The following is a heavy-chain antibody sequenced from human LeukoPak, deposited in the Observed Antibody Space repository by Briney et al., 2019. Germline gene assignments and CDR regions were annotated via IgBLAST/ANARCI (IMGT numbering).Heavy chain of an antibody. Sequence: GGSLRLSCAASGFSFSNYGMHWVRQAPGKGLEWVALIWNEGTNKYYADSVKGRFTISRDNSKNSLYLQMDSLRDEDTAVYYCARVIGSYGDSAYWGQGTLVTVSS. J-gene: IGHJ4*02. CDR1: GFSFSNYG. V-gene: IGHV3-33*01. CDR2: IWNEGTNK. D-gene: IGHD3-16*01. CDR3: ARVIGSYGDSAY.